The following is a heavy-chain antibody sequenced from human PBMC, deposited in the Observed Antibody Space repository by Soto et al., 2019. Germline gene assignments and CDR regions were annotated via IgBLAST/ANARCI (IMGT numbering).Heavy chain of an antibody. V-gene: IGHV3-72*01. Sequence: VQVVESGGCLVQPGGSLRVSCAASGFSVGGHFMAWVRQAPGKGLECVGLTQHRPHSFTTEDASSVRGRFGNSRDESQKSLSMKMNDMQAENTAVYYCVVSLSGFHYWGQGNLVIVSS. CDR2: TQHRPHSFTT. J-gene: IGHJ4*02. CDR3: VVSLSGFHY. D-gene: IGHD3-9*01. CDR1: GFSVGGHF.